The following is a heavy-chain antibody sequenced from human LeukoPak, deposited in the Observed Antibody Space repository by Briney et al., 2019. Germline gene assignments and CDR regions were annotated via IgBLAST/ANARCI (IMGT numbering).Heavy chain of an antibody. J-gene: IGHJ4*02. D-gene: IGHD6-19*01. CDR2: IWYDGSNK. CDR3: AKNGYSSGWYMYYFDY. V-gene: IGHV3-30*02. CDR1: GFTFSSYG. Sequence: TGGSLRLSCAASGFTFSSYGMHWVRQAPGKGLEWVAVIWYDGSNKYYADSVRGRFTVSRDNSMNTLYLQMNSLRTEDTAVYYCAKNGYSSGWYMYYFDYWGQGALVTVSS.